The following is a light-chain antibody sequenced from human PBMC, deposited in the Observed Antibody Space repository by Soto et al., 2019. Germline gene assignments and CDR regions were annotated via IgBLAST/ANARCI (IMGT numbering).Light chain of an antibody. CDR3: QQYKDWPPLT. Sequence: EILMTQSPLTRSVSPGEGATLSCRASQNINSNLAWYQQRPGQAPRVLIYGASSRASGIPDRFSGSGSGTDFTRTKYRLEPDDFAVYYCQQYKDWPPLTFGGGTRVESK. CDR1: QNINSN. CDR2: GAS. J-gene: IGKJ4*01. V-gene: IGKV3D-15*01.